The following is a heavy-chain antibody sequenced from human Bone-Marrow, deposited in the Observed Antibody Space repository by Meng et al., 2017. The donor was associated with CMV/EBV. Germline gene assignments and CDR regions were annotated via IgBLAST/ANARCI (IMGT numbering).Heavy chain of an antibody. CDR3: ASGGVSHRPSIAARRGFGDWFDP. Sequence: SVKVSCKASGGTFSSYAISWVRQAPGQGLEWMGGIIPIFGTANYAQKFQGRVAITTDESTSTAYMELSSLRSEDTAVYYCASGGVSHRPSIAARRGFGDWFDPWGQGTLVTVSS. V-gene: IGHV1-69*05. J-gene: IGHJ5*02. CDR1: GGTFSSYA. CDR2: IIPIFGTA. D-gene: IGHD6-6*01.